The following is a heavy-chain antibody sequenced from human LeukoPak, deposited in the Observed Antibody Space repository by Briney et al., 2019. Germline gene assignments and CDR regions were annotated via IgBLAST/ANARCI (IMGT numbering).Heavy chain of an antibody. CDR1: GFTFSIYG. D-gene: IGHD3-22*01. CDR2: MSGSGGST. J-gene: IGHJ2*01. Sequence: PRGTLRLSCAASGFTFSIYGMSWVRQAPGRGLEWVSAMSGSGGSTYYADSVKGRFTISRDNSKNTLYLQMNSLRAEDTAVYYCAKDGYYDSSAYYYVRYFDLWGRGTLVTVSS. CDR3: AKDGYYDSSAYYYVRYFDL. V-gene: IGHV3-23*01.